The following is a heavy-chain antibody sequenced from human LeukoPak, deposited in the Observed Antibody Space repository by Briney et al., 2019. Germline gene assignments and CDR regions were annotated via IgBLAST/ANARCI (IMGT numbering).Heavy chain of an antibody. V-gene: IGHV3-23*01. CDR2: ISGSGGST. D-gene: IGHD5-24*01. CDR3: AKSRGMATRIDAFDI. CDR1: GFTFSSYG. J-gene: IGHJ3*02. Sequence: GGSLRLSCAASGFTFSSYGMSWVRQAPGKGLEWVSAISGSGGSTYYADSVKGRFTISRDNSKNTLYLQMNSLRAEDTAVYYCAKSRGMATRIDAFDIWGQGTMVTVSS.